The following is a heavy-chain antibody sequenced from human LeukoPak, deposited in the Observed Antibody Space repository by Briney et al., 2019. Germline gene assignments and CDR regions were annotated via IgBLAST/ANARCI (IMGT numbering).Heavy chain of an antibody. D-gene: IGHD1-26*01. CDR3: ARDPYSGSYGADYYYYMDV. Sequence: GGSLRLSCVASGFTFSTYNMNWVRQAPGKGLEWVSSITSSSSYMFYADSVKGRFTISRDNAKNSLYLQMNSLRAEDTAVYYCARDPYSGSYGADYYYYMDVWGKGTTVTISS. V-gene: IGHV3-21*01. CDR2: ITSSSSYM. J-gene: IGHJ6*03. CDR1: GFTFSTYN.